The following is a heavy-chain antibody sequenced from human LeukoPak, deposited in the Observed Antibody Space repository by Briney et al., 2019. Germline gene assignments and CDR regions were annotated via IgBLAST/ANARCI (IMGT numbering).Heavy chain of an antibody. CDR3: ARGFSYACDY. V-gene: IGHV1-46*01. D-gene: IGHD5-18*01. CDR2: IDPNGGST. Sequence: ASVKVSCKASGYSFTTFYIYWVRQAPGQGLEWMGRIDPNGGSTSYAQKFQGRVTMTRDTSTSTVYMELSSLRSDDTAIYYYARGFSYACDYWGQGTLVTVSS. CDR1: GYSFTTFY. J-gene: IGHJ4*02.